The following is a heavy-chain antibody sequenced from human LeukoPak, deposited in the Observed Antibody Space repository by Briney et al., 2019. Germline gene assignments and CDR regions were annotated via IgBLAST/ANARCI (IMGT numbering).Heavy chain of an antibody. D-gene: IGHD6-13*01. CDR3: ARDPMTAAGSKDGMDV. CDR1: GFIFNNYA. Sequence: GGSLRLSCAASGFIFNNYAMHWVRQAPGKGLEWVSTIGGSGITTFYADSVKGRFTISRDNSKNTLYLQMNSLRAEDTAVYYCARDPMTAAGSKDGMDVWGQGTTVTVSS. V-gene: IGHV3-23*01. J-gene: IGHJ6*02. CDR2: IGGSGITT.